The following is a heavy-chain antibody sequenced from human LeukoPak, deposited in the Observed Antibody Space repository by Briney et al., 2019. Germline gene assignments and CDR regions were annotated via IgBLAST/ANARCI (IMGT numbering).Heavy chain of an antibody. CDR1: GFTFSGYW. Sequence: GGSLRLSCAASGFTFSGYWMHWVRQAPGKGLEWVAKLKQDGSEKHFADSVKGRFTISRDNAENALYLQMNSLRAEDTAMYYCARGTIAAPGTDYWGQGTLVTVSS. J-gene: IGHJ4*02. CDR2: LKQDGSEK. D-gene: IGHD6-13*01. CDR3: ARGTIAAPGTDY. V-gene: IGHV3-7*01.